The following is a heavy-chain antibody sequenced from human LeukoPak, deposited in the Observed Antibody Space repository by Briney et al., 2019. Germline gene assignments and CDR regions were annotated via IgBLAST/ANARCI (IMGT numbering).Heavy chain of an antibody. CDR3: TTEVAAAPGDDY. D-gene: IGHD6-13*01. J-gene: IGHJ4*02. CDR1: GFTFSGSA. V-gene: IGHV3-15*01. CDR2: IKSKTDGGTT. Sequence: GGSLRLSCAASGFTFSGSAMHWVRQAPGKGLEWVGRIKSKTDGGTTDYAAPVKGRFTISRDDSKNTLYLQMNSLKTEDTAVYYCTTEVAAAPGDDYWGQGTLVTVSS.